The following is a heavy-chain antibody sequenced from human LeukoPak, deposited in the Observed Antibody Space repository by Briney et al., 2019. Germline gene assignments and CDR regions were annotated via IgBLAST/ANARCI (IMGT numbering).Heavy chain of an antibody. CDR3: AKDKGTGYDILTGPIDY. CDR1: GFSFDDYA. J-gene: IGHJ4*02. CDR2: ISWNSGTF. D-gene: IGHD3-9*01. Sequence: GGSLRLSCTASGFSFDDYAMHWVRQAPGKGLEWVAGISWNSGTFDYVDSVKGRFTISRDNAKNSLYVQMNSLRAEDTALYYCAKDKGTGYDILTGPIDYWGQGTLVTVSS. V-gene: IGHV3-9*01.